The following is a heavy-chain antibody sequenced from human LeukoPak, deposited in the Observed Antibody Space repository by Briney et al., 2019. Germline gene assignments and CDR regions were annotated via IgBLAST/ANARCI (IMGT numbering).Heavy chain of an antibody. J-gene: IGHJ5*02. V-gene: IGHV3-64D*09. Sequence: AGGSLRLSCSASGFAFTSFAMHWVRQAPGKGLEYVSGISTKGEGTNYPDSLKGRFTISRDNSKNTLYLQMSSLRPEDTAVYYCVKESSSVRFGCGFDPWGQGTLVTVSS. CDR2: ISTKGEGT. D-gene: IGHD2-2*01. CDR3: VKESSSVRFGCGFDP. CDR1: GFAFTSFA.